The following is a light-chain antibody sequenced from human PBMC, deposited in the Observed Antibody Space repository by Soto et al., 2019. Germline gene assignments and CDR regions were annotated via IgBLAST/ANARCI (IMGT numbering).Light chain of an antibody. CDR3: HRFGDSPQT. CDR2: STS. J-gene: IGKJ1*01. Sequence: EIVLTQSPGTLSLSPGDRATLSCRASQSLSVSYIAWYQQKPGQDPRLLLYSTSTRAAGIPDRFTGRGSGTHFTLAISRLEAEDFAVYYCHRFGDSPQTFGQGTTVEV. CDR1: QSLSVSY. V-gene: IGKV3-20*01.